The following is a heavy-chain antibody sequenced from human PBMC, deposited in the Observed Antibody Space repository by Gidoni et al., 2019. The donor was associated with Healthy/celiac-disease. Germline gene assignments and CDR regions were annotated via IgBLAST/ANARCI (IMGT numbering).Heavy chain of an antibody. Sequence: EVQLVESGGGLVKPGRSLRLSCTASGFTFGDYAMSWFRQAPGKGLEWVGFIRSKAYGGTTEYAASVKGRFTISRDDSKSIAYLQMNSLKTEDTAVYYCTRDLLTIFGVVISFDYWGQGTLVTVSS. CDR2: IRSKAYGGTT. D-gene: IGHD3-3*01. CDR1: GFTFGDYA. CDR3: TRDLLTIFGVVISFDY. J-gene: IGHJ4*02. V-gene: IGHV3-49*05.